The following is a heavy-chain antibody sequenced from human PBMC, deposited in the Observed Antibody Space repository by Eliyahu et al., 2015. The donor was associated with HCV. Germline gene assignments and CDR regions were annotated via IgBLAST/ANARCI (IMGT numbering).Heavy chain of an antibody. CDR3: AKVRGYRYGSEEGLDY. V-gene: IGHV3-30*18. CDR2: ISHDGNNK. D-gene: IGHD5-18*01. CDR1: GFTFNTYG. J-gene: IGHJ4*02. Sequence: QVQLVESGGGVVQPGRSLRLSCAASGFTFNTYGMHWVRQAPGKGLEWVAAISHDGNNKHYADAVKGRFTISRDNSKNTFFLQMNSLRVDDTAVYYCAKVRGYRYGSEEGLDYWGQGTLVTVSS.